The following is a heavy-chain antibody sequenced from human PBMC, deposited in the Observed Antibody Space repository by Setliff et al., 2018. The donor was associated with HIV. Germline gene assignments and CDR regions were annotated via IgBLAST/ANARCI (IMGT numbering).Heavy chain of an antibody. V-gene: IGHV3-11*04. CDR2: INVGGGTK. Sequence: PGGSLRLSCAASGFDFDNLYMAWIRQAPGKGLEWVSYINVGGGTKYYADSVRGRFTISRDDAKRSLYLEMKSLRAEDTAIYYCASGLWVAANALDIWGQETMVTVSS. CDR3: ASGLWVAANALDI. CDR1: GFDFDNLY. D-gene: IGHD2-15*01. J-gene: IGHJ3*02.